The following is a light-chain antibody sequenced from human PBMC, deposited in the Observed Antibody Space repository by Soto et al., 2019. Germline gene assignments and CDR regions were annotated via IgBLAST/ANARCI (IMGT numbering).Light chain of an antibody. Sequence: DIHLTQSPSSLSASAGDTVTGTCLISQNIYNYLNWYQQKPGKAPKLLIYAASSVQSGVPLRFSGTGSGTDFTLTISSLQPEDFATYYCVQTYSTPVTFGQGTRLEIK. CDR1: QNIYNY. CDR2: AAS. CDR3: VQTYSTPVT. V-gene: IGKV1-39*01. J-gene: IGKJ5*01.